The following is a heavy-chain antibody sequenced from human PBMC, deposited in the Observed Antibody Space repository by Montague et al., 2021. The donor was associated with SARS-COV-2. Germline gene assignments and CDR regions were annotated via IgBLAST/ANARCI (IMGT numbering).Heavy chain of an antibody. CDR1: GFSFSSYW. CDR3: ARVPSSSRYFEY. D-gene: IGHD6-13*01. J-gene: IGHJ4*02. V-gene: IGHV3-7*01. Sequence: SLRLSCAASGFSFSSYWMSWVRQAPGKGLEWVANIKQDGSEKYYVDSVKGRFTISRDNAKHSLYLQMSSLRAEDTAVYYCARVPSSSRYFEYWGQGTLVTVSS. CDR2: IKQDGSEK.